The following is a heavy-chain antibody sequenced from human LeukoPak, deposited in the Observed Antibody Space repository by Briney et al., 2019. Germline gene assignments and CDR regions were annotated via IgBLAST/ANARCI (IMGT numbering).Heavy chain of an antibody. CDR1: GYTFTGYY. Sequence: ASVKVSCKASGYTFTGYYMHWVRQAPGQGLEWMGWINPNSGGTNYAQKSQGRVTMTRDTSISTAYMELSRLRSDDTAVYYCARAYSSGWYRGPYFDYWGQGTLVTVSS. CDR3: ARAYSSGWYRGPYFDY. D-gene: IGHD6-19*01. CDR2: INPNSGGT. J-gene: IGHJ4*02. V-gene: IGHV1-2*02.